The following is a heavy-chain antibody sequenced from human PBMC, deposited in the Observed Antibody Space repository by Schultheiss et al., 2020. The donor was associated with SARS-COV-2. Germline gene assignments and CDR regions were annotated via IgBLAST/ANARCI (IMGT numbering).Heavy chain of an antibody. Sequence: GGSLRLSCSASGFTFSSYAMHWVRQAPGKGLEYVSAISSNGGITYYADSVKGRFTISRDNSKNTLYLQMSSLRAEDTAVYYCAKDSYDILTGEFDYWGQGTLVTVSS. CDR3: AKDSYDILTGEFDY. V-gene: IGHV3-64D*06. J-gene: IGHJ4*02. CDR1: GFTFSSYA. D-gene: IGHD3-9*01. CDR2: ISSNGGIT.